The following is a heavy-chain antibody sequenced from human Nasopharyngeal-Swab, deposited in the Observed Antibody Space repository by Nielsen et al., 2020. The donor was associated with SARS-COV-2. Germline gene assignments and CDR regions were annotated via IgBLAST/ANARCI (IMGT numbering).Heavy chain of an antibody. Sequence: ASVKVSCKASGYTFTSYGISWVRQAPRQGLEWMGWISAYNGNTNHAQKLQGRVTMTTDTSTSTAYMELRSLRSDDTAVYYCARDKAYSGSYYNWFDPWGQGTLVTVSS. CDR2: ISAYNGNT. CDR1: GYTFTSYG. CDR3: ARDKAYSGSYYNWFDP. V-gene: IGHV1-18*01. J-gene: IGHJ5*02. D-gene: IGHD1-26*01.